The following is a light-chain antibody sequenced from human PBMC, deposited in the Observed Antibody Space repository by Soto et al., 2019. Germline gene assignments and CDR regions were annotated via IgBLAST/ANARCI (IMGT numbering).Light chain of an antibody. CDR3: SSFTTSNTWM. J-gene: IGLJ3*02. CDR1: SSDVGAYNF. V-gene: IGLV2-14*01. CDR2: EVS. Sequence: QSVLTQPASVSGSPGQSITISCAGTSSDVGAYNFVSWYQQHPGNAPKLMIYEVSNRPSGVSDRFSGSKSGNTASLTISGLQAEDEADYYCSSFTTSNTWMFGGGTKLTVL.